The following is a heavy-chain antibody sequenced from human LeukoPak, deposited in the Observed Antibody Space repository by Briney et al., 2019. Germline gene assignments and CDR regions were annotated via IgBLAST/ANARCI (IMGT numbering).Heavy chain of an antibody. V-gene: IGHV6-1*01. D-gene: IGHD1-7*01. CDR1: GDSVSSNSAA. CDR2: TYYRSKWFS. Sequence: SQTLSLTCAISGDSVSSNSAAWNWIRQSPSRGLEWLGRTYYRSKWFSDYGTSVKGRITINPDTSKNQFSLQLNSATPEDTAVYYCARDGPGELLLDYWGQGTLVTVSS. CDR3: ARDGPGELLLDY. J-gene: IGHJ4*02.